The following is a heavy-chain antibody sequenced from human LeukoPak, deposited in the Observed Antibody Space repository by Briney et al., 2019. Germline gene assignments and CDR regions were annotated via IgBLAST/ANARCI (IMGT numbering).Heavy chain of an antibody. Sequence: PGGSLRLSCAASGFTFDDYAMHWVRQAPGKGLEWVSGISWNSGSIGYVDSVKGRFTISRDNAKNSLYLQMNGLGAEDTAVYYCSGTVSGSSDFDYWGQGTLVTVSS. CDR1: GFTFDDYA. CDR3: SGTVSGSSDFDY. J-gene: IGHJ4*02. CDR2: ISWNSGSI. V-gene: IGHV3-9*01. D-gene: IGHD1-26*01.